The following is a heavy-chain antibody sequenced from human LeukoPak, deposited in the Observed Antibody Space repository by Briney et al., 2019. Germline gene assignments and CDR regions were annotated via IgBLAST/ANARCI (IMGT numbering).Heavy chain of an antibody. V-gene: IGHV4-59*01. J-gene: IGHJ5*02. Sequence: SETLSLTCTVSGGSISSYYWSWIRQPPGKGLEWIGYIYYSGSTNYNPSLKSRVTISVDTSKNQFSLKLRSVTAADTAVYYCARGLMTTVTTFAFDPWGQGTLVTVSS. CDR3: ARGLMTTVTTFAFDP. D-gene: IGHD4-17*01. CDR1: GGSISSYY. CDR2: IYYSGST.